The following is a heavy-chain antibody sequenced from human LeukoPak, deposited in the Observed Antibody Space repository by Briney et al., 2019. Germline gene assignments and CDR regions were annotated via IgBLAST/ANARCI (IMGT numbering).Heavy chain of an antibody. D-gene: IGHD3-22*01. CDR2: ISSSSSYI. CDR1: GFTFSSYS. V-gene: IGHV3-21*01. Sequence: GGALRLSCAASGFTFSSYSMNWVRQAPGKGLEGVSSISSSSSYIYYADSVKGRFTISRDNAKNSLYLQMNSLRAEDTAVYYCASWYYYDSSGYLFDYWGQGTLVTVSS. J-gene: IGHJ4*02. CDR3: ASWYYYDSSGYLFDY.